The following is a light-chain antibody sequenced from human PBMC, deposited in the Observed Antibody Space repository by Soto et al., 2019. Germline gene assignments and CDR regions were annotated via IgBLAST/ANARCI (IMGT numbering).Light chain of an antibody. CDR2: DVS. Sequence: QSALTQPRSVSGSPGQLVTISCTGTSSDVGGYNYVSWYQQHPGKAPKLMIYDVSKRPSGVPDRFSGSKSGNTASLTISGLQAEDEADYYCCSYAGSYTPWVFGTGTKVTVL. V-gene: IGLV2-11*01. CDR3: CSYAGSYTPWV. CDR1: SSDVGGYNY. J-gene: IGLJ1*01.